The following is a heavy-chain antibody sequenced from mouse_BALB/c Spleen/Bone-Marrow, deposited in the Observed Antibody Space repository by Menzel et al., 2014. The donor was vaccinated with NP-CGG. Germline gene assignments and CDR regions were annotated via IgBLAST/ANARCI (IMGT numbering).Heavy chain of an antibody. CDR1: GFNIKDTY. CDR2: IDPANGNT. Sequence: EVQLQQSGAELVKPGASVKLSCTASGFNIKDTYMHWVKQRPEQGLEWIGRIDPANGNTKYDPKFQGKATITADTSSNTAYLQLSSLTSGDTAVYYCARGYGSSYGTGYFDVWGAGTTVTVSS. D-gene: IGHD1-1*01. V-gene: IGHV14-3*02. J-gene: IGHJ1*01. CDR3: ARGYGSSYGTGYFDV.